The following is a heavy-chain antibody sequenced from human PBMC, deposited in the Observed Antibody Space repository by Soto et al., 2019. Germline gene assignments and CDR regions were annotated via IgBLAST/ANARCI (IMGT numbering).Heavy chain of an antibody. CDR2: IKSKTDGGTT. V-gene: IGHV3-15*01. CDR1: GFTFSNAW. Sequence: GGSLRLSCAASGFTFSNAWMSWVRQAPGKGLEWVGRIKSKTDGGTTDYAAPVKGRFTISRDDSKNTLYLQMNSLKTEDTAVYYCTTDHDQWLAFDYWGQGTLVTVSS. D-gene: IGHD6-19*01. CDR3: TTDHDQWLAFDY. J-gene: IGHJ4*02.